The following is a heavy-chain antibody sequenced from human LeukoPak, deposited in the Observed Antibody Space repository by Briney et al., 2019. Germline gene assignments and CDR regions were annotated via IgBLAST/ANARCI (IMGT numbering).Heavy chain of an antibody. J-gene: IGHJ4*02. CDR3: VRRHDY. Sequence: ETLSLTCAVSGVSITYSNWWSWVRQPPGKGLEWISIIYASGGAYHAESVKGRFSAFRDTSKNTIFLQMNNLRAGDTAMYYCVRRHDYWGQGTLVTVSS. CDR2: IYASGGA. CDR1: GVSITYSNW. V-gene: IGHV3-53*01.